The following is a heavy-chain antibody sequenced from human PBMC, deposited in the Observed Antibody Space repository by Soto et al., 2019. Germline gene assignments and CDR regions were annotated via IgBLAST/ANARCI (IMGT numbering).Heavy chain of an antibody. V-gene: IGHV3-48*01. D-gene: IGHD4-17*01. CDR1: EFTFSNYD. CDR2: ISSSSDTI. J-gene: IGHJ4*02. CDR3: VRHSPVTIGDY. Sequence: GGSLRLSCAASEFTFSNYDMNWVRQAPRKGLEWVSYISSSSDTIYYADSVKGRFTISRDNAKNSLYLQMDSLRADDTGVYYYVRHSPVTIGDYWAQGTLVPVSS.